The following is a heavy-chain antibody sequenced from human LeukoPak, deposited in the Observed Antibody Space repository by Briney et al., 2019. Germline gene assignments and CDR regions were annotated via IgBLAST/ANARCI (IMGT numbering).Heavy chain of an antibody. J-gene: IGHJ6*02. CDR1: GFTFSSYA. CDR3: ARDRGIIAARPGYYYYGTDV. CDR2: ISSTGGTT. V-gene: IGHV3-23*01. Sequence: GGSLRLSCAASGFTFSSYAMSWVRQAPGKGLEWVSLISSTGGTTYYADSVKGRFTISRHNSKNTLYLQMNSLRAEDTAVYYCARDRGIIAARPGYYYYGTDVWGQGTTVTVSS. D-gene: IGHD6-6*01.